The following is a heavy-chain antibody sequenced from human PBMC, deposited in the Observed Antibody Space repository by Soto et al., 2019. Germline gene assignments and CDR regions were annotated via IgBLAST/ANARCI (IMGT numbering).Heavy chain of an antibody. CDR3: ARDRVIRYTGYELDL. CDR1: GFAFNSHS. V-gene: IGHV3-30-3*01. J-gene: IGHJ5*02. CDR2: MTSDGSSK. D-gene: IGHD3-9*01. Sequence: QMQLLESGGGVVQPGKALRLSCAASGFAFNSHSMHWVRQAPGKGLEWLALMTSDGSSKFSADSVKGRCTISRDNSKNTLYLEMNRLRSEDTAVYYCARDRVIRYTGYELDLWGQGTLVTVSS.